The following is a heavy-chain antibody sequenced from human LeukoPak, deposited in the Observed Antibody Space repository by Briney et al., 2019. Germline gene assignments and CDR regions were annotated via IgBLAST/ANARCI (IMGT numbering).Heavy chain of an antibody. CDR2: IKQDGSEK. CDR1: GFTFSSYW. Sequence: GGSLRLSCAASGFTFSSYWMSWVRQAPGKGLEWVANIKQDGSEKYYVDSVKGRFTISRDNAKNSLYLQMNSLRAEDTAVYYCARVYYYGSGSYPIYYYYYYYMDVWGKGTTVTVSS. V-gene: IGHV3-7*01. CDR3: ARVYYYGSGSYPIYYYYYYYMDV. J-gene: IGHJ6*03. D-gene: IGHD3-10*01.